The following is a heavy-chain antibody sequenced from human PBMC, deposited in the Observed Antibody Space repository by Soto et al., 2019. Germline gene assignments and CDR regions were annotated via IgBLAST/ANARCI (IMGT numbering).Heavy chain of an antibody. CDR2: ISSSSSTI. Sequence: GGSLRLSCAASGFTFSSYSMNWVRQAPGKGLEWVSYISSSSSTIYYADSVKGRFTISRDNAKNSLYLQMNSLRAEDTAVYYCARGANSVRFLEWLFFDYWGQGTMVTVSS. J-gene: IGHJ4*03. CDR1: GFTFSSYS. V-gene: IGHV3-48*01. CDR3: ARGANSVRFLEWLFFDY. D-gene: IGHD3-3*01.